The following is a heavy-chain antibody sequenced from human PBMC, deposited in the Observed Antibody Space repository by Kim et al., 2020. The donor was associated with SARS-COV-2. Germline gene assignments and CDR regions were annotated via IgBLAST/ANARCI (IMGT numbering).Heavy chain of an antibody. V-gene: IGHV1-18*01. CDR1: GYTFTSYG. CDR3: ARDYQWMGATQAAFDY. Sequence: ASVKVSCKASGYTFTSYGISWVRQAPGQGLEWMGWISAYNGNTNYAQKLQGRVTMTTDTSTSTAYMELRSLRSDDTAVYYCARDYQWMGATQAAFDYWGQGTLVTVSS. CDR2: ISAYNGNT. D-gene: IGHD1-26*01. J-gene: IGHJ4*02.